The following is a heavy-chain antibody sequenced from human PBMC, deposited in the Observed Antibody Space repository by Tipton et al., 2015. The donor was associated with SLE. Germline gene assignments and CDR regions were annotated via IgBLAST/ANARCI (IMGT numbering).Heavy chain of an antibody. Sequence: LRLSCAVYGGSFSGYYWGWIRQPPGKGLGWIGSVYYSGSTYYNPPPQSRFTIPVDTSKNQFSLELSSVTAADAAVYYCARGNSGLYWYFDLWGSGTLVTVSS. V-gene: IGHV4-34*01. CDR1: GGSFSGYY. D-gene: IGHD6-19*01. CDR2: VYYSGST. CDR3: ARGNSGLYWYFDL. J-gene: IGHJ2*01.